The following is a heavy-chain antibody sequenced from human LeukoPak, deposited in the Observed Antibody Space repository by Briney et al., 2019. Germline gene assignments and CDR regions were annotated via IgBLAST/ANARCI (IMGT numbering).Heavy chain of an antibody. D-gene: IGHD3-10*01. V-gene: IGHV4-34*01. J-gene: IGHJ5*02. CDR3: ARVWLWFGELLGNWFDP. CDR2: INHSGST. Sequence: SETLSLTCDVDGGSLTGFLWSWFRQSPRKGLEWIGEINHSGSTNYNPSLKSRVTISVDTSKNQFSLKLSSVTAADTAVYYCARVWLWFGELLGNWFDPWGQGTLVTVSS. CDR1: GGSLTGFL.